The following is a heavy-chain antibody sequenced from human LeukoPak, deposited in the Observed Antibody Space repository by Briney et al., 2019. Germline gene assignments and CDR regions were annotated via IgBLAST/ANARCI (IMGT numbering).Heavy chain of an antibody. CDR3: AKGVVVAATTGNWFDP. V-gene: IGHV1-8*01. CDR1: GYTFTSYD. Sequence: ASVKVSCKASGYTFTSYDINWVRQATGQGLEWMGWMNPNSGNTGYAQKFQGRVTMTRNTSISTAYMELSSLRSEDTAVYYCAKGVVVAATTGNWFDPWGQGTLVTVSS. D-gene: IGHD2-15*01. J-gene: IGHJ5*02. CDR2: MNPNSGNT.